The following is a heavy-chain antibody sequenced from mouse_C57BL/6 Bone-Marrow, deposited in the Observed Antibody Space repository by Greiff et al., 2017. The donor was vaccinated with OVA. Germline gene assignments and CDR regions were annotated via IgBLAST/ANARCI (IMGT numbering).Heavy chain of an antibody. CDR2: INPYNGGT. V-gene: IGHV1-19*01. Sequence: EVKLQESGPVLVKPGASVKMSCKASGYTFTDYYMNWVKQSHGKSLEWIGVINPYNGGTSYNQKFKGKATLTVDKSSSTAYMELNSLTSEDSAVYYCAQTGTLMDYWGQGTSVTVSS. CDR1: GYTFTDYY. CDR3: AQTGTLMDY. J-gene: IGHJ4*01. D-gene: IGHD4-1*01.